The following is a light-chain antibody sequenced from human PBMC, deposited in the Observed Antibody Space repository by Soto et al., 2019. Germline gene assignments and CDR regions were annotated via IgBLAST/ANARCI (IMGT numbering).Light chain of an antibody. J-gene: IGKJ1*01. CDR3: QQYNSWPPVT. CDR1: QSVSSN. CDR2: GAS. Sequence: EIVMTQSPATLSVSPGERATLSCRASQSVSSNLAWYQQKPGQAPRLLIYGASTRATGIPARFSGSGSGTEFTLTISSLQSEDFAVYYCQQYNSWPPVTFGQGTKVDI. V-gene: IGKV3-15*01.